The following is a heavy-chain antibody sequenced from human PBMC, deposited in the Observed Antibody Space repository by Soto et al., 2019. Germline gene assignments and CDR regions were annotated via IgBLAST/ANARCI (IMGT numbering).Heavy chain of an antibody. J-gene: IGHJ6*02. CDR2: IYHSGST. Sequence: QVQLQESGPGLVKPSGTLSLTCVVSGGSISSSNWWSWVRQPPGKGLEWIGEIYHSGSTNYNPSLKSQVTISVDKSKNQFSLKLSSVTAADTAVYYCARDAPTTVTDYYYYGMDVWGQGTTVTVSS. D-gene: IGHD4-17*01. CDR3: ARDAPTTVTDYYYYGMDV. CDR1: GGSISSSNW. V-gene: IGHV4-4*02.